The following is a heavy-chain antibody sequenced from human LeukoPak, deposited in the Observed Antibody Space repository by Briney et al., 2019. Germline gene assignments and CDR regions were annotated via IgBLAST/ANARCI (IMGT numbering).Heavy chain of an antibody. V-gene: IGHV1-2*02. J-gene: IGHJ4*02. CDR1: GYTFTGYY. D-gene: IGHD4-17*01. CDR2: INPNSGGT. Sequence: ASVKVSCKASGYTFTGYYMHWVRQASGQGLEWMGWINPNSGGTNYAQKFQGRVTMTRDTSISTAYMELSRLRSDDTAVYYCARVDYGDYVPLDYWGQGTLVTVSS. CDR3: ARVDYGDYVPLDY.